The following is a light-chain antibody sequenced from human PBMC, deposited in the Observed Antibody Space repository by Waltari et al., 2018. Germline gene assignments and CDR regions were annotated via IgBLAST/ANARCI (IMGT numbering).Light chain of an antibody. CDR3: QQGYSGPLT. V-gene: IGKV1-39*01. CDR1: QSIANY. CDR2: GAY. Sequence: DIQMTQSPSYLAASVGDSVAITCRADQSIANYLSWYQQKPGQAPRLLIYGAYNLQAGVPSRFSGSGSGADFTLTISSLQREDFATYYCQQGYSGPLTFGQGTKVEIK. J-gene: IGKJ1*01.